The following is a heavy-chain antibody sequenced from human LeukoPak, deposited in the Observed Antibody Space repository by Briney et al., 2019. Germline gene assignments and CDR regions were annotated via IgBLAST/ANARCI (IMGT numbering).Heavy chain of an antibody. CDR3: ARGKYGYNLGLLDY. J-gene: IGHJ4*02. CDR2: IYYSGST. Sequence: SETLSLTCTVSGGSISSYYWSWIRQPPGKGLEWIGYIYYSGSTNYNPSLKSRVTISVDTSKNQFSLKLSSVTAADTAVYYCARGKYGYNLGLLDYWGQGTLVTVSS. D-gene: IGHD5-24*01. V-gene: IGHV4-59*01. CDR1: GGSISSYY.